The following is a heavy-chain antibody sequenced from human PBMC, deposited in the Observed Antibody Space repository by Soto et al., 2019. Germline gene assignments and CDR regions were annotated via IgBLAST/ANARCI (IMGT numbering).Heavy chain of an antibody. J-gene: IGHJ4*02. D-gene: IGHD5-12*01. CDR1: GYSISSGYH. V-gene: IGHV4-38-2*01. Sequence: KASETLSLTCAVSGYSISSGYHWGCIRQPPGKGLEWIGIINHSENTYYNPSLKSRVTMSVDTSKNQFSLNLSSVTAADTAIYYCAGRYSTTHRSFDYWGQGALVTVSS. CDR2: INHSENT. CDR3: AGRYSTTHRSFDY.